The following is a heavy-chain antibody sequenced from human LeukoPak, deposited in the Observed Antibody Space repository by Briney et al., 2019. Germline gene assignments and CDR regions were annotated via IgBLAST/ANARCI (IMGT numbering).Heavy chain of an antibody. CDR2: IYYSGST. D-gene: IGHD2-15*01. CDR1: GGSISSSSYY. V-gene: IGHV4-39*01. Sequence: SETLSLTCTVSGGSISSSSYYWGWVRQPPGKGLEWIGSIYYSGSTYYNPSLKSRVTISVDTSKNQFSLKLSSVTAADTAVYYCARPHNIESWSPGDANWFDPWGQGTLVTVSS. J-gene: IGHJ5*02. CDR3: ARPHNIESWSPGDANWFDP.